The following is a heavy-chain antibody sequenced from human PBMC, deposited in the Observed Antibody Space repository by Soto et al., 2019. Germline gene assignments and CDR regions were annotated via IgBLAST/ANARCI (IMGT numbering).Heavy chain of an antibody. Sequence: PGGSLRLSCAASGFTFSSYAMSWVRQAPGKGLGWVSAISGSGGSTYYADSVKGRFTISRDNSKNTLYLQMNSLRAEDTAVYYCAKYHEGSGSYTSYYYMDVWGKGTTVTVSS. V-gene: IGHV3-23*01. CDR1: GFTFSSYA. D-gene: IGHD3-10*01. CDR2: ISGSGGST. J-gene: IGHJ6*03. CDR3: AKYHEGSGSYTSYYYMDV.